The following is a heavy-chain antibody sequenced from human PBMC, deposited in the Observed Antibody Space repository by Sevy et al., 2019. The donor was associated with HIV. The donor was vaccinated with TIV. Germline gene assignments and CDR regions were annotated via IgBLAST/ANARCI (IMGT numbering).Heavy chain of an antibody. CDR3: AILGVDCVSTNCYGMRSLSFDF. J-gene: IGHJ4*02. Sequence: PGGSLRLSCAASGFTFSSFAMHWVRQAPGKGLEWVAVISYDGSSKYYPDSVKGRFTISRDNAKNTLYLQMNRLRPEDTAVYFCAILGVDCVSTNCYGMRSLSFDFWGQGTLVTVSS. D-gene: IGHD2-2*01. V-gene: IGHV3-30-3*01. CDR2: ISYDGSSK. CDR1: GFTFSSFA.